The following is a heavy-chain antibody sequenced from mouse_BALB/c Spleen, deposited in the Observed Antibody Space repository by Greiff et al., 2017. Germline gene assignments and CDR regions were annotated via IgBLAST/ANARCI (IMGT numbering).Heavy chain of an antibody. J-gene: IGHJ4*01. D-gene: IGHD3-1*01. CDR1: GFNIKDYY. CDR2: IDPENGNT. Sequence: VQLQQSGAELVRPGALVKLSCKASGFNIKDYYMHWVKQRPEQGLEWIGWIDPENGNTIYDPKFQGKASITADTSSNTAYLQLSSLTSEDTAVYYCARRRIRGDGAMDYWGQGTSVTVSS. V-gene: IGHV14-1*02. CDR3: ARRRIRGDGAMDY.